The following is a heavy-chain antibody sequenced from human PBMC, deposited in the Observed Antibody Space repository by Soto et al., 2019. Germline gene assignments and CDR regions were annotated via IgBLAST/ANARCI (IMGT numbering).Heavy chain of an antibody. CDR3: ARDRYDSSGYYYYYGMDV. D-gene: IGHD3-22*01. Sequence: ASVKVSCKASGYTFTGYYMHWVRQAPGQGLEWMGIINPSGGSTSYAQKFQGRVTMTRDTSTSTVYMELSSLRSEDTAVYYCARDRYDSSGYYYYYGMDVWGQGTTVTVSS. CDR2: INPSGGST. J-gene: IGHJ6*02. CDR1: GYTFTGYY. V-gene: IGHV1-46*01.